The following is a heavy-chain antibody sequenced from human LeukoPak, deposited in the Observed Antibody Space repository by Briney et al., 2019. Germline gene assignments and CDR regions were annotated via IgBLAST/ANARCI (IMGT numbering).Heavy chain of an antibody. J-gene: IGHJ6*02. CDR3: AREKYSSGWWDYYGMDV. Sequence: SVKVSCKASGGTFSSYAISWVRQAPGQGLEWMGGIIPIFGTADYAQKFQGRVTITADESTSTAYMELSSLRSEDTAVYYCAREKYSSGWWDYYGMDVWGQGTTVTVSS. CDR2: IIPIFGTA. V-gene: IGHV1-69*13. D-gene: IGHD6-19*01. CDR1: GGTFSSYA.